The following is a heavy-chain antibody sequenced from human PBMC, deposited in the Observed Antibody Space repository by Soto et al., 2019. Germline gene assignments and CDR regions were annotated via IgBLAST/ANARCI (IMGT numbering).Heavy chain of an antibody. Sequence: QVQLQESGPGLVKPSETLSLTCTVSGGSISSYYWSWIRQPPGKGLEWIGYIYYSGSTNYNPSLKRRVTISVDTSKNQFSLKLSSVTAADTAVYYCARDLWAYYYDSSGYYGAFDIWGQGTMVTVSS. D-gene: IGHD3-22*01. CDR3: ARDLWAYYYDSSGYYGAFDI. J-gene: IGHJ3*02. CDR1: GGSISSYY. V-gene: IGHV4-59*01. CDR2: IYYSGST.